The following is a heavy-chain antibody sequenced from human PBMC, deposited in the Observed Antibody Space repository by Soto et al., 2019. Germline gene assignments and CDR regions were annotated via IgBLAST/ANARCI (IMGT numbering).Heavy chain of an antibody. J-gene: IGHJ4*02. CDR1: GFTFSSYD. Sequence: EVQLVESGGGLVQPGGSLRLSCAASGFTFSSYDMHWVRQATGKGLEWVSAIGTAGDTYYPGSVKGRFTISRENAKNSLYLQMNSLRAGDTAVYYCARAVSGGWYVYWGQGTLVTVSS. V-gene: IGHV3-13*01. CDR2: IGTAGDT. D-gene: IGHD6-19*01. CDR3: ARAVSGGWYVY.